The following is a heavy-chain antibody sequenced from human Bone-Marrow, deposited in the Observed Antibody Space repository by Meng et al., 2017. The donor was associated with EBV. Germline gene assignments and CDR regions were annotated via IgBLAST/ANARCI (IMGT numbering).Heavy chain of an antibody. CDR3: ARDGGSYRSFDY. J-gene: IGHJ4*02. CDR2: IYHSGST. D-gene: IGHD3-16*02. V-gene: IGHV4-4*02. CDR1: GGSSSSSNW. Sequence: HVQLHESGPGPGKPSGPLSLTCPVSGGSSSSSNWWSWVRQPPGKGLEWIGEIYHSGSTNYNPSLKSRVTISVDKSKNQFSLKLSSVTAADTAVYYCARDGGSYRSFDYWGQGTLVTVSS.